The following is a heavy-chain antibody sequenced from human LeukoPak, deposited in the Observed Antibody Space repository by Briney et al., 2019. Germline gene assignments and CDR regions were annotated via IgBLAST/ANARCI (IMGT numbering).Heavy chain of an antibody. CDR3: ARVHPLMMYGDLGPIYYYYMDV. J-gene: IGHJ6*03. Sequence: PSGTLSLTCAVSGGSISSSNWWSWVRQPPGKGLEWIGEIYHSGSTNYNPSLKSRVTISVDKSKNQFSLKLSSVTAADTAVYYCARVHPLMMYGDLGPIYYYYMDVWGKGTTVTISS. CDR1: GGSISSSNW. D-gene: IGHD4-17*01. CDR2: IYHSGST. V-gene: IGHV4-4*02.